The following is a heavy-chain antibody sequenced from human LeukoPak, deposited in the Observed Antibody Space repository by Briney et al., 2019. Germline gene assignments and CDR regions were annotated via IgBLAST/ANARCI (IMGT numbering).Heavy chain of an antibody. CDR1: GFTFSSYS. J-gene: IGHJ4*02. V-gene: IGHV3-21*01. Sequence: PGGSLRLSCAASGFTFSSYSMNWVRQAPGKGLEWVSSISSSSSYIYYADSVKGRFTISRDNAKNSLYLQMNSLRAEDTAVYYCARSGLWFGDKEDYWGQGTLGTVSS. CDR3: ARSGLWFGDKEDY. D-gene: IGHD3-10*01. CDR2: ISSSSSYI.